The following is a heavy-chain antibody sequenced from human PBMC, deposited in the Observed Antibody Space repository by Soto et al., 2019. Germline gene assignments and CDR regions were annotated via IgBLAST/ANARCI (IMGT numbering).Heavy chain of an antibody. V-gene: IGHV1-8*01. CDR1: GYTFTSYD. CDR2: MNPNTGNS. Sequence: QVQLVQSGAEVRKPGASVKVSCEASGYTFTSYDIYWVRQDTGQGLEWMGWMNPNTGNSGYAQKFQGRVTVTSDTSINTVYMELSSLRSEDTAVYYCARRAETNGWNGFGADKYYFDFWGQGTLVTVSS. CDR3: ARRAETNGWNGFGADKYYFDF. D-gene: IGHD1-1*01. J-gene: IGHJ4*02.